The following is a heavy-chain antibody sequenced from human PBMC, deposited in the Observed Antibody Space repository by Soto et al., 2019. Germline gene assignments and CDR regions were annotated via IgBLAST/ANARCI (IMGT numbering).Heavy chain of an antibody. J-gene: IGHJ4*02. V-gene: IGHV4-59*01. D-gene: IGHD3-22*01. CDR2: VHYTGST. CDR1: GGSISSYY. Sequence: SETLSLTCTVSGGSISSYYWSWIRQPPGKGLEWIGYVHYTGSTNYNSPLKSRATISVDTSKNQFSLKLSSVTAADTAVYYCARGIYDSSGYYTRVFDYWGPGTLVTVSS. CDR3: ARGIYDSSGYYTRVFDY.